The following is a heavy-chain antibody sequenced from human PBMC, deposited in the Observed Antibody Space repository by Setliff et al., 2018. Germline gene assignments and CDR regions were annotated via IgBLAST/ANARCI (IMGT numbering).Heavy chain of an antibody. CDR2: IYPGDSDT. Sequence: GESLKISCKGSGYTFTTNWIAWVRQMPGKGLEWMGIIYPGDSDTRYSPSFQGRVTISADKSISTAYLQWSSLKAPDTAMYYCATLGTVVVDAFDFWGQGTRVTVSS. V-gene: IGHV5-51*01. J-gene: IGHJ3*01. CDR1: GYTFTTNW. CDR3: ATLGTVVVDAFDF. D-gene: IGHD2-15*01.